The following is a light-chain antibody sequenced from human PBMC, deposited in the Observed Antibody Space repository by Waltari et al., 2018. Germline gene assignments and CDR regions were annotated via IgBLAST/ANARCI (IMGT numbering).Light chain of an antibody. V-gene: IGKV3-20*01. CDR2: GAS. J-gene: IGKJ5*01. CDR1: QSFSSGY. CDR3: QQYGSSIT. Sequence: EVVLTQSPGTLSLSPGERATLSCRASQSFSSGYLDWYQQKPAQAPRLLIYGASSRATGIPDRFSGSGSGTDFNLTISRLESEDFAMYYCQQYGSSITFGQGTRLEIK.